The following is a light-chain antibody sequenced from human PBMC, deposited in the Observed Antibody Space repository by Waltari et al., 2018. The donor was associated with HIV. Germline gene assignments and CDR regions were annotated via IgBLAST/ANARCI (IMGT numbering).Light chain of an antibody. Sequence: QSAPTQPASVSGSPGPSITISCTGTSSDVGIYNLVSWYQQYPGKAPKLMIYQVSERPSGVSPRFSGSKSGNTASLTISGLQAEDEADYYCCSYTSSSAYVIFGGGTKLIVL. CDR2: QVS. CDR1: SSDVGIYNL. V-gene: IGLV2-23*02. CDR3: CSYTSSSAYVI. J-gene: IGLJ2*01.